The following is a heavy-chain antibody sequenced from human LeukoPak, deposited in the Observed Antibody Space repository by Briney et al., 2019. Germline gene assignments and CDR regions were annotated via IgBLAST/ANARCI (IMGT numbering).Heavy chain of an antibody. Sequence: PGGSLRLPCAASGFTFSSYSMNWVRQAPGKGLEWVSSISSSSSYIYYADSVKGRFTISRDNAKNSLYLQMNSLRAEDTALYYCARDLSSGWYYFDYWGQGTLVTVSS. CDR3: ARDLSSGWYYFDY. CDR2: ISSSSSYI. D-gene: IGHD6-19*01. CDR1: GFTFSSYS. V-gene: IGHV3-21*01. J-gene: IGHJ4*02.